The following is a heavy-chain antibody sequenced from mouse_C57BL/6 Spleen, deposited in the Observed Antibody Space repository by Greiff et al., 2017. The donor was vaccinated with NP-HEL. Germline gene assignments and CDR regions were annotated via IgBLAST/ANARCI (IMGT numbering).Heavy chain of an antibody. D-gene: IGHD1-1*01. Sequence: VKLQQPGAELVKPGASVKLSCKASGYTFTSYWMHWVKQRPGQGLEWIGMIYPNSGSTNYNEKFKSKATLTADKSSSTAYMQLSSLTSEDSAVYCCARGGTTVVADWYFDVWGTGTTVTVSS. CDR2: IYPNSGST. V-gene: IGHV1-64*01. J-gene: IGHJ1*03. CDR1: GYTFTSYW. CDR3: ARGGTTVVADWYFDV.